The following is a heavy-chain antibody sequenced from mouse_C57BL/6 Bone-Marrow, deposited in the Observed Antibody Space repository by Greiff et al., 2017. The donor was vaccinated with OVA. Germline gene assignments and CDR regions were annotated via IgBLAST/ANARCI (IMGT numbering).Heavy chain of an antibody. D-gene: IGHD1-1*01. V-gene: IGHV1-64*01. CDR3: GSYGSSPWYFDV. CDR1: GYTFTSYW. J-gene: IGHJ1*03. CDR2: IHPNSGST. Sequence: QVQLQQPGAELVKPGASVKLSCKASGYTFTSYWMHWVQQSPGQGLEWIGIIHPNSGSTNYNEKFKSKATLTVDKSSSTAYMQLSSLTSEDSAVYYGGSYGSSPWYFDVWGTGTTVTVSS.